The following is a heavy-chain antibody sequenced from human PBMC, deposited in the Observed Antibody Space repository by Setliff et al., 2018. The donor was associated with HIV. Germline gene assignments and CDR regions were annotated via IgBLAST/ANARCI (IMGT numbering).Heavy chain of an antibody. D-gene: IGHD6-19*01. Sequence: PSETLSLTCTVSGGSISSYYWAWIRQSPGKGLEWIGNVYHSGGTDYNPSLRSRVTISVDTSTNQFSLNLASVTAADTAVYYCTRRFEKWLAFDYWGQGTLVTVSS. CDR1: GGSISSYY. CDR3: TRRFEKWLAFDY. J-gene: IGHJ4*02. V-gene: IGHV4-39*01. CDR2: VYHSGGT.